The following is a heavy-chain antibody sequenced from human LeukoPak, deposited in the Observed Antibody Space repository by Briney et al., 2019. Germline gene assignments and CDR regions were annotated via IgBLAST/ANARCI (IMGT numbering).Heavy chain of an antibody. CDR1: GFTFSSYA. Sequence: GGSLRLSCAASGFTFSSYAMHWVRQAPGKGLEWVAIISYDGSNKYYADSVQGRFTISRDNSKNTLYLQMNSLRAEDTAVYYCAKGAHSSGWYRSFDYWGQGTLVTVSS. D-gene: IGHD6-19*01. CDR2: ISYDGSNK. CDR3: AKGAHSSGWYRSFDY. J-gene: IGHJ4*02. V-gene: IGHV3-30-3*01.